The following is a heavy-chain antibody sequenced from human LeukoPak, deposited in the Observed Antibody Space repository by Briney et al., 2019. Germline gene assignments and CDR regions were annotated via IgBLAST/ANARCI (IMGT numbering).Heavy chain of an antibody. D-gene: IGHD6-13*01. CDR1: GYTLTEFS. CDR2: FDPEDGQI. Sequence: ASVKVSCKVSGYTLTEFSMHWVRQAPGKGLEWMGGFDPEDGQIIYAQNFEGRVTMTEDTSTDTSYMELSSLRSEDTAVYYCAREDSSSWYSVVGAAFDIWGQGTMVTVSS. CDR3: AREDSSSWYSVVGAAFDI. J-gene: IGHJ3*02. V-gene: IGHV1-24*01.